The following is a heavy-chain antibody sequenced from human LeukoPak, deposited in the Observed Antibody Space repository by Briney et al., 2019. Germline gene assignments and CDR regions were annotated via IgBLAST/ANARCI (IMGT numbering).Heavy chain of an antibody. CDR3: ARVVRYYGSGSYYRGYYYYYMDV. Sequence: PSETLSLTCAVYGGSFSNYYWSWIRQPPGKGLEWIGEINHGGSTNYNPSLKSRVTISVDASKNQFSLKLSSVTAADTAVYYCARVVRYYGSGSYYRGYYYYYMDVWGKGTTVTISS. CDR1: GGSFSNYY. V-gene: IGHV4-34*01. CDR2: INHGGST. D-gene: IGHD3-10*01. J-gene: IGHJ6*03.